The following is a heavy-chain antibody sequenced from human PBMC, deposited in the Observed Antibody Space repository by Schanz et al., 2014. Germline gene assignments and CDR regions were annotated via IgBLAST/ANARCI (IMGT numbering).Heavy chain of an antibody. D-gene: IGHD2-21*01. V-gene: IGHV1-3*04. Sequence: QIQLVQSGAELKKPGASVKASCKASEYSFTSYSMHWVRQAPGQSLEWMGWINTANGNAKYSANFQARVSITRDTYATTAYMELTNLRSEDTAVYYCARDLPYCDGGKCYSDGFDIWGQGTLVTISS. CDR1: EYSFTSYS. CDR3: ARDLPYCDGGKCYSDGFDI. CDR2: INTANGNA. J-gene: IGHJ3*02.